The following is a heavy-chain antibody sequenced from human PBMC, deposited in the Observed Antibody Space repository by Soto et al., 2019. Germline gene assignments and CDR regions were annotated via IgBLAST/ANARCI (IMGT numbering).Heavy chain of an antibody. Sequence: EVQLLESGGGLVQQGGSLRLSCAASAFTFSSYAMSWVRQTPRKGLEWVPSISGSGDSTFYADSVKGRFTISRDNSKNTLYLEMSSLRAEDTAIYFCAKDGRIHLYSPPFDYWGQGALVSVTS. J-gene: IGHJ4*02. CDR3: AKDGRIHLYSPPFDY. CDR1: AFTFSSYA. V-gene: IGHV3-23*01. D-gene: IGHD5-18*01. CDR2: ISGSGDST.